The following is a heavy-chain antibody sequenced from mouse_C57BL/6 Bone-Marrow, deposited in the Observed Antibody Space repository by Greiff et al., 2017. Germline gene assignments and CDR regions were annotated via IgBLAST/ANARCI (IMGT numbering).Heavy chain of an antibody. V-gene: IGHV5-17*01. CDR1: GFTFSDYG. CDR3: ASFFFDY. J-gene: IGHJ2*01. Sequence: EVKLMESGGGLVKPGGSLKLSCAASGFTFSDYGMHWVRQAPEKGLEWVAYISSGSSTIYYPDTVKGRFTISRDNAKNTLFLQMTSLRSEDTAMYYCASFFFDYWGQGTTLTVSS. CDR2: ISSGSSTI.